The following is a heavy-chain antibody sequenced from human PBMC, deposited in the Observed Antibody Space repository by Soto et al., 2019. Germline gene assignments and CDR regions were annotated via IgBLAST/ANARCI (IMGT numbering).Heavy chain of an antibody. J-gene: IGHJ5*01. D-gene: IGHD3-3*01. V-gene: IGHV3-30*18. CDR2: VSFDGSHK. CDR3: AKLGDAVSGYFDF. CDR1: GFTFSSYA. Sequence: QVQLVQSGGGVVPPGGSLRLSCAASGFTFSSYAIHCVRQAPGKGLEWVADVSFDGSHKTYAVPVRGRFTISRDNSKKTVYLQMNSLRAEDTALYYCAKLGDAVSGYFDFWGQGTQVAVSS.